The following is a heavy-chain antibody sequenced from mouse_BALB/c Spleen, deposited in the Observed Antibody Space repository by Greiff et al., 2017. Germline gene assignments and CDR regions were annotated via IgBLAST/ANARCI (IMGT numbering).Heavy chain of an antibody. CDR3: ASPNWDRAY. CDR2: INPSTGYT. D-gene: IGHD4-1*02. CDR1: GYTFTSYW. Sequence: VQLQQSGAELAKPGASVKMSCKASGYTFTSYWMHWVKQRPGQGLEWIGYINPSTGYTEYNQKFKDKATLTADKSSSTAYMQLSSLTSEDSAVYYCASPNWDRAYWGQGTLVTVSA. V-gene: IGHV1-7*01. J-gene: IGHJ3*01.